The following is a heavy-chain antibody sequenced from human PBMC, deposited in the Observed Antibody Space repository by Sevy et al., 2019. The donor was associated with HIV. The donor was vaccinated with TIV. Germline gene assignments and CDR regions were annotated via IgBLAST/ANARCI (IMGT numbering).Heavy chain of an antibody. D-gene: IGHD6-13*01. J-gene: IGHJ4*02. CDR3: ARGSSSIWYSLNFDF. CDR2: ISTYNGNI. CDR1: GYTFTSYG. Sequence: ASVKVSCKASGYTFTSYGISWVRQAPGQGLEWMGWISTYNGNIKFAQKLQGRVTMTTDTSTSTAYMELTSLRSDDTAVYYCARGSSSIWYSLNFDFWGQGTLVTVSS. V-gene: IGHV1-18*01.